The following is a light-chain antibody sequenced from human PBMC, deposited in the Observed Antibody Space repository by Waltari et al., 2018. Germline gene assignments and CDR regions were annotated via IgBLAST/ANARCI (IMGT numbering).Light chain of an antibody. CDR1: QSVSSSY. CDR2: GAS. V-gene: IGKV3-20*01. J-gene: IGKJ3*01. CDR3: QQYGSSPDT. Sequence: EIVLTQSPGTLSLYPGERATLSCRASQSVSSSYLAWYQQKPGQAPRLLIYGASSRATGIPDRFSGSGSGTDFTLTISRLEPEDFAVYYCQQYGSSPDTFGPGTKVDIK.